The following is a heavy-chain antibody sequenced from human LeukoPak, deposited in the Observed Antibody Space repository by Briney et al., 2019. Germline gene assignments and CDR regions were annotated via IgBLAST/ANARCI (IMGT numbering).Heavy chain of an antibody. CDR3: ARGPTTVTMRAGYYYMDV. Sequence: GASVKVSCKASGYTFTSYYMHWVRQAPGQGLEWMGIINPSGGSTSYAQKFQGRVTMTRDMSTSTVYMELSSLRSEDTAVYYCARGPTTVTMRAGYYYMDVWGKGTTVTISS. V-gene: IGHV1-46*01. CDR1: GYTFTSYY. J-gene: IGHJ6*03. D-gene: IGHD4-11*01. CDR2: INPSGGST.